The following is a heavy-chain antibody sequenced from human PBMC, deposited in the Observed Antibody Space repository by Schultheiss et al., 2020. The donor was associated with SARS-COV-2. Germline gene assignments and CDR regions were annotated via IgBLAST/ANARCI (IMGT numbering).Heavy chain of an antibody. V-gene: IGHV3-30-3*01. CDR3: ARGHSGGSWLIDY. CDR2: ISYDGSNK. Sequence: GGSLRLSCAASGFTFSSYAMHWVRQAPGKGLEWVAVISYDGSNKYYADSVKGRFTISRDNSKNTLYLQMSSLRAEDTALYYCARGHSGGSWLIDYLGQGTLVTVSS. CDR1: GFTFSSYA. D-gene: IGHD6-13*01. J-gene: IGHJ4*02.